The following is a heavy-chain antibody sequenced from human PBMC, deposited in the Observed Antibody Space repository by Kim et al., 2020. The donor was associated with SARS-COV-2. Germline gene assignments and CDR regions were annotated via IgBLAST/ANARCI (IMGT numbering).Heavy chain of an antibody. J-gene: IGHJ4*02. V-gene: IGHV4-34*01. Sequence: SETLSLTCAVYGGSFSGYYWSWIRQPPGKGLEWIGEINHSGSTNYNPSLKSRVTISVDTSKNQFSLKLSSVTAADTAVYYCARGSRFGDIRGWGQGTLVTVSS. CDR1: GGSFSGYY. CDR3: ARGSRFGDIRG. D-gene: IGHD3-10*01. CDR2: INHSGST.